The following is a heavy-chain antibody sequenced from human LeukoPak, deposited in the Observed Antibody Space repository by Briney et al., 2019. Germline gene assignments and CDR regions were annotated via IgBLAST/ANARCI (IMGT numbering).Heavy chain of an antibody. CDR2: IRYDGSNK. Sequence: GGSLRLSCAASGFTFSSYGMHWVRQAPGKGLEWVAFIRYDGSNKYYADSVKGRFTISRDNSKNTLYLQVNSLRAEDTAVYYCAKGLARYCSSTSCYAPFDYWGQGTLVTVSS. V-gene: IGHV3-30*02. CDR1: GFTFSSYG. D-gene: IGHD2-2*01. CDR3: AKGLARYCSSTSCYAPFDY. J-gene: IGHJ4*02.